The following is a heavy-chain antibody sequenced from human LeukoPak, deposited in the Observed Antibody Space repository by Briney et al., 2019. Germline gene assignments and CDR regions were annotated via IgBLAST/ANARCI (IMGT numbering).Heavy chain of an antibody. Sequence: GASVKVSCKASGGTFSSYAISWVRQAPGQGLEWMGRIIPILGIANYAQKFQGRVTITADKSTSTAYMELSSLRSEDTAVYYCAREGGYGEGNYYYGMDVWGQGTTVTVSS. CDR2: IIPILGIA. CDR1: GGTFSSYA. J-gene: IGHJ6*02. V-gene: IGHV1-69*04. D-gene: IGHD4-17*01. CDR3: AREGGYGEGNYYYGMDV.